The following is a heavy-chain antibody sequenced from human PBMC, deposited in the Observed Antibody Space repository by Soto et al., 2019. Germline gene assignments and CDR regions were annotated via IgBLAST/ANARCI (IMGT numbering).Heavy chain of an antibody. CDR3: AKENFPVTDSRLYYGMDV. CDR1: GFTFSSYA. CDR2: ISDSGGNT. D-gene: IGHD2-21*01. V-gene: IGHV3-23*01. J-gene: IGHJ6*02. Sequence: EVQLLESGGGLVQPGGSLRLSCEASGFTFSSYAMTWVRQAPGKGLEWVSGISDSGGNTYYVDSVKGRFTISRDNSKNTLYLQMNSLRAEDTAVYYCAKENFPVTDSRLYYGMDVWGQGTTVTLSS.